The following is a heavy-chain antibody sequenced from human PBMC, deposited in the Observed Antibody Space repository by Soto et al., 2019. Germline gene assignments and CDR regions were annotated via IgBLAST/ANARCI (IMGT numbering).Heavy chain of an antibody. J-gene: IGHJ4*02. D-gene: IGHD1-1*01. CDR3: ARLDAYTPHNPFHY. V-gene: IGHV3-23*01. CDR1: GFTISSYA. Sequence: GGSLRLSCAASGFTISSYAMSWVRQAPRKGLEWVSAISGSGGSTYYADSVKGRFTISRDNSKNTLYLQMNSLRAEDTAVYYCARLDAYTPHNPFHYSGQAALVTVSS. CDR2: ISGSGGST.